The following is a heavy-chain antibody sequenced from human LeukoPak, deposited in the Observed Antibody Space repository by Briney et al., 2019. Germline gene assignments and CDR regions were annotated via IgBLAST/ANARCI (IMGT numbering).Heavy chain of an antibody. CDR3: ARVHTASALSKNVDY. V-gene: IGHV1-18*01. CDR2: ISAYNGNT. Sequence: ASVKVSCKASGYTFTSYGISWVRQAPGQGLEWMGWISAYNGNTNYAQKPQGRVTMTTDTSTSTAYMELRSLRSDDTAVYYCARVHTASALSKNVDYWGQGTLVTVSS. CDR1: GYTFTSYG. J-gene: IGHJ4*02. D-gene: IGHD5-18*01.